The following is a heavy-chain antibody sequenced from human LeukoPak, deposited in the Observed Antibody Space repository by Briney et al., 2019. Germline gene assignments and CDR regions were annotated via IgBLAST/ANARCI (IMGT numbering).Heavy chain of an antibody. D-gene: IGHD3-3*02. CDR2: IYSGDSDT. CDR1: GNSAAFQW. V-gene: IGHV5-51*01. Sequence: GESLQISCKGSGNSAAFQWIAGVRQMPGRGLEWMGIIYSGDSDTRYSPSFQGQVTISVDKSIYTAYLQWSSLKASDTAIYYCAGREGFSDTRNWFDPWGQGTLVTVSS. J-gene: IGHJ5*02. CDR3: AGREGFSDTRNWFDP.